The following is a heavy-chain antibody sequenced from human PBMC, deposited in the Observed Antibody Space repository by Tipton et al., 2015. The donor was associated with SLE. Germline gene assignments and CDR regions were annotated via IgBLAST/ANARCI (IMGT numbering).Heavy chain of an antibody. CDR1: GGSISTNY. CDR3: ARMGYCVTAPCARDDAFHI. D-gene: IGHD2-15*01. V-gene: IGHV4-59*01. J-gene: IGHJ3*02. CDR2: IYYSGGT. Sequence: LRLSCTVSGGSISTNYWTWIRQPPGKGLEWIGYIYYSGGTNYNPSLKSRVTISVDTSKNQFSLRLSSVTAADTALYYCARMGYCVTAPCARDDAFHIWGQGTMVTVSS.